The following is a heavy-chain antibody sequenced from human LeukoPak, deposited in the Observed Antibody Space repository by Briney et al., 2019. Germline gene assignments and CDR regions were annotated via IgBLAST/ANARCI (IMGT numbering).Heavy chain of an antibody. CDR2: IGYTGTT. Sequence: KPSETLSLTCTVTGGSISTRNHYWGRLRQPPGKGLEWIGSIGYTGTTNSNPSLKSRVTLSVDTSKNQVSLTLSSVTAADTAVYFCARRMGSGATYPRTFDYWGQGTLVTVSS. J-gene: IGHJ4*02. V-gene: IGHV4-39*01. CDR1: GGSISTRNHY. CDR3: ARRMGSGATYPRTFDY. D-gene: IGHD2-8*02.